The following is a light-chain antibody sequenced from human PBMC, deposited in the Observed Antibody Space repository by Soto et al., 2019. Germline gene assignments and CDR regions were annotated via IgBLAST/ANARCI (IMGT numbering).Light chain of an antibody. CDR2: ATS. CDR3: QKYNSAPLT. J-gene: IGKJ4*01. Sequence: DVQMTQSPSSLSASVGDRVTITCRASQGIAPYLAWFQRKPGKVPKLLIYATSTLQSGVPSRFSGSGSGTDFTLTINSLQPEDVGTYYCQKYNSAPLTFGGGTKVEIK. CDR1: QGIAPY. V-gene: IGKV1-27*01.